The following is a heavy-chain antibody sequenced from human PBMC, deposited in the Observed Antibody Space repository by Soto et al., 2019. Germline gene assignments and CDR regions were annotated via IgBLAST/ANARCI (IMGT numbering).Heavy chain of an antibody. D-gene: IGHD2-21*02. V-gene: IGHV1-46*02. CDR3: ARVARVVTRRYNFDY. Sequence: ASVKVSCKASGYMFYSYYIHWVRQAPGQGLEWMGLINPSGGSTSYAQNFQGRITLTRDTSTSTVYMELNSLKSEDTAVYYRARVARVVTRRYNFDYWGQGTLVTVSS. J-gene: IGHJ4*02. CDR2: INPSGGST. CDR1: GYMFYSYY.